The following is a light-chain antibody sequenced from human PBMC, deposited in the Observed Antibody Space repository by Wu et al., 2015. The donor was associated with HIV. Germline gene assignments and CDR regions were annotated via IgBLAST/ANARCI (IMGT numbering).Light chain of an antibody. CDR1: QSVSSSY. V-gene: IGKV3-20*01. Sequence: EIVLTQSPGTLSLSPGERVTLSCRASQSVSSSYLAWYQQKPGQAPRLLIYGASNRATGIPDRFSGSGSGTDFTLTISRLQPEDFAVYYCQQYGRTFGQGTRLENK. CDR3: QQYGRT. CDR2: GAS. J-gene: IGKJ5*01.